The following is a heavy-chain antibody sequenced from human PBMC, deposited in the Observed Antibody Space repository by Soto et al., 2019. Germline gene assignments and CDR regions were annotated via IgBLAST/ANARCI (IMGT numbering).Heavy chain of an antibody. Sequence: SETLSLTCAVSGGSISIGGYSWSWIRQPPGKGLEWMGYIYHSGSTYYNPSPKSRVTISVDRSKNQFSLKLSSVTAADTAVYYCARGSSGSSPTFDYWGQGTLVTVSS. D-gene: IGHD1-26*01. CDR1: GGSISIGGYS. V-gene: IGHV4-30-2*01. CDR2: IYHSGST. CDR3: ARGSSGSSPTFDY. J-gene: IGHJ4*02.